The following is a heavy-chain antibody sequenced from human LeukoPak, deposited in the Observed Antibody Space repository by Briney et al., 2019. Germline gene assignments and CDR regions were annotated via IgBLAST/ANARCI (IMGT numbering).Heavy chain of an antibody. V-gene: IGHV6-1*01. CDR1: GDSVSSNSTA. CDR3: AREYSSSGLAFDY. CDR2: TYYRSKWYN. J-gene: IGHJ4*02. Sequence: PSQTLSLTCAISGDSVSSNSTAWNWIRQSPSRGLEWLGSTYYRSKWYNDYALSVKSRITINPDTSKNQFSLHLNSVTLEETAVYDCAREYSSSGLAFDYWGQGTLVTVSS. D-gene: IGHD6-19*01.